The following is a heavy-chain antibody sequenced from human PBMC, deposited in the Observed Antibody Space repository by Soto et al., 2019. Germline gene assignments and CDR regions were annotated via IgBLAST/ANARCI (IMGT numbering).Heavy chain of an antibody. Sequence: KPGGSLRLSCEASGFIFGNYSMNWVRQAPGKGLEWVSSISSRSNFIYYADSLRGRVTISRDNTQNSLHLQMNSLRVEDTAIYYCARVQKLYGNSVYYYGMDVWGQGTTVTVSS. CDR2: ISSRSNFI. V-gene: IGHV3-21*01. D-gene: IGHD2-8*01. J-gene: IGHJ6*02. CDR3: ARVQKLYGNSVYYYGMDV. CDR1: GFIFGNYS.